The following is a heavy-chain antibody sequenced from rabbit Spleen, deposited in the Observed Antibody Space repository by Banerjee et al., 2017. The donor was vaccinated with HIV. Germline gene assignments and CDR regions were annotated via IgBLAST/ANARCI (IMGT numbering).Heavy chain of an antibody. CDR2: IYAAKGST. J-gene: IGHJ3*01. V-gene: IGHV1S7*01. D-gene: IGHD4-1*01. Sequence: QLTETGGGLVQPGGFLTLSCKASGIDFTNYYISWVRQAPGKGLEWIGIIYAAKGSTDYASWVNGRFTISSDNAQSTVDLKMTGLTAADTATYFCTRAIVPWLGLTRLDLWGPGTLVTVS. CDR3: TRAIVPWLGLTRLDL. CDR1: GIDFTNYY.